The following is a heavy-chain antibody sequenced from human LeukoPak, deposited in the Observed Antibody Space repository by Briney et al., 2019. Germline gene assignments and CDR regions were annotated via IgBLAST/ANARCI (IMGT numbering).Heavy chain of an antibody. CDR3: AKDFPGGYYSEDAFDI. J-gene: IGHJ3*02. Sequence: GGSLRLSCAASGFTFSSYAMHWVRQAPGKGLEWVSAISGSGGSTYYADSVKGRFTISRDNSKNTLYLQMNSLRAEDTAVYYCAKDFPGGYYSEDAFDIWGQGTMVTVSS. CDR2: ISGSGGST. V-gene: IGHV3-23*01. D-gene: IGHD1-26*01. CDR1: GFTFSSYA.